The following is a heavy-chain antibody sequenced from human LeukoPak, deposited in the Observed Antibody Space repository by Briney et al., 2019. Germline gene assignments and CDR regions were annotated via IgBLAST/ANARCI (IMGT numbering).Heavy chain of an antibody. D-gene: IGHD6-13*01. J-gene: IGHJ5*02. Sequence: SQTRSLTSTVSGGSISSGSYYWSWIRQPAGKGLEWIGRIYTSGSTNYNPSLKSRVTISVDTSKNQFSLKLSSVTAADTAVYYCARVSSSWYWFDPWGQGTLVTVSS. CDR3: ARVSSSWYWFDP. CDR2: IYTSGST. V-gene: IGHV4-61*02. CDR1: GGSISSGSYY.